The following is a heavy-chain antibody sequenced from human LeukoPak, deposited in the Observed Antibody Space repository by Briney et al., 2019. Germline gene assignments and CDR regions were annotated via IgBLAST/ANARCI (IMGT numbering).Heavy chain of an antibody. CDR3: AGCSGGSCYSGNRFDP. J-gene: IGHJ5*02. D-gene: IGHD2-15*01. V-gene: IGHV3-11*04. CDR1: GFTFSDYY. Sequence: GGSLRLSCAASGFTFSDYYMSWIRQAPGEGLEWVSYISSSGSTIYYADSVKGRFTISRDNAKNSLYLQMNSLRAEDTAVYYCAGCSGGSCYSGNRFDPWGQGTLVTVSS. CDR2: ISSSGSTI.